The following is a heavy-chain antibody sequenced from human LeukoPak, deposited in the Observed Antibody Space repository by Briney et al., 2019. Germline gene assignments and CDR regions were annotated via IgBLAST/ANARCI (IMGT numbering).Heavy chain of an antibody. V-gene: IGHV3-30*02. J-gene: IGHJ5*02. CDR2: IRYDGSNK. CDR1: GFTFSSYS. Sequence: GGSLRLSCAASGFTFSSYSMNWVRQAPGKGLEWVVFIRYDGSNKYYADSVKGRFTISRDNSKNTLYLQMNSLRTEDTAVYYCARAGVVGPTKSWFDPWGQGTLVTVSS. D-gene: IGHD1-26*01. CDR3: ARAGVVGPTKSWFDP.